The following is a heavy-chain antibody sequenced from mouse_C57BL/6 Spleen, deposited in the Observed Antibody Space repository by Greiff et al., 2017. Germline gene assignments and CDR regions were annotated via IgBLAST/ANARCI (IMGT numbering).Heavy chain of an antibody. J-gene: IGHJ1*03. D-gene: IGHD2-1*01. CDR3: ARAPYGNYEYFDV. Sequence: VQLQQPGAELVKPGASVKMSCKASGYTFTSYWITWVKQRPGQGLEWIGEIDPSDSYTNYNQKFKGKSTLTVDKSSSTAYMQLSSLTSEDAAVYYCARAPYGNYEYFDVWGTGTTVTVSS. CDR1: GYTFTSYW. V-gene: IGHV1-69*01. CDR2: IDPSDSYT.